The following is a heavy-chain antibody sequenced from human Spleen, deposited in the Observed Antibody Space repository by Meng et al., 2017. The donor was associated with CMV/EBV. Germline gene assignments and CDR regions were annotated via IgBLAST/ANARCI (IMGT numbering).Heavy chain of an antibody. J-gene: IGHJ3*02. V-gene: IGHV3-13*01. CDR1: GFTFSSYD. CDR2: IDNDGDT. Sequence: GESLKISCAASGFTFSSYDMHWVRQAPGKGLEWVSTIDNDGDTYYSGSVKGRFTISREDVKNSLYLQMNSLRAGDTAVYYCARGSSWFGESADAFDIWGQGTMVTVS. D-gene: IGHD3-10*01. CDR3: ARGSSWFGESADAFDI.